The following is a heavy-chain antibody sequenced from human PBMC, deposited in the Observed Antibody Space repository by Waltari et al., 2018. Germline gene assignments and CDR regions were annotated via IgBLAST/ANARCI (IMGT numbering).Heavy chain of an antibody. CDR3: ASPDILTGYYGSPHY. Sequence: QVQLVQSGAEVKKPGSSVKVSCKASGGTFSSYAISWVRQAPGQELEWMGGIIPIFVTANYAQKFQCRVTITADESTSTAYMELSSLRSEDTAVYYCASPDILTGYYGSPHYWGQGTLVIVSS. J-gene: IGHJ4*02. D-gene: IGHD3-9*01. V-gene: IGHV1-69*13. CDR1: GGTFSSYA. CDR2: IIPIFVTA.